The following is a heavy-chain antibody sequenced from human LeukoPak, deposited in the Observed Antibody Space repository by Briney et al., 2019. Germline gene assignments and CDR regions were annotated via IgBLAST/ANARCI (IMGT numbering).Heavy chain of an antibody. CDR3: ARDILGYTTSWYRFDY. V-gene: IGHV1-18*01. J-gene: IGHJ4*02. Sequence: ASVKVSCKASGYSFNNYGISWVRQAPGQGLEWMGWISGYNGNTKSAQKLQGRVTMTTDTSTNTAYMELRSLRSDDTAVYYCARDILGYTTSWYRFDYWGQGSQVTVSS. CDR1: GYSFNNYG. D-gene: IGHD6-13*01. CDR2: ISGYNGNT.